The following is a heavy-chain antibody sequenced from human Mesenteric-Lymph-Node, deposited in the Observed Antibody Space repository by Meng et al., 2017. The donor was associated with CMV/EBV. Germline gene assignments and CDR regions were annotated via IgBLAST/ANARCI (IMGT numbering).Heavy chain of an antibody. J-gene: IGHJ5*02. CDR3: ARAGYYDIWTGWSDRHNWFDP. D-gene: IGHD3-9*01. CDR1: SYY. Sequence: SYYWGWCRPPPGKGLAWIGNYYYSGGTYYNPSLKGRVPISVDTSNTQFSLYLSSVTAADAAVYYCARAGYYDIWTGWSDRHNWFDPWGQGTLVTVSS. CDR2: YYYSGGT. V-gene: IGHV4-39*07.